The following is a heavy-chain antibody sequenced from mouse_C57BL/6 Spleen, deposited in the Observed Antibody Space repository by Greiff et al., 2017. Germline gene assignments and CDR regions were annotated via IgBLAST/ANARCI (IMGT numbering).Heavy chain of an antibody. D-gene: IGHD3-2*02. Sequence: QVQLQQPGTELVKPGASVKLSCKASGYTFTSYWMHWVRQRPGQGLEWIGNINPSNGGTNYNEKFKSKATLSVDKSSSTAYMQLSSLTSEDSAVYYSARSSGCLYAMDYWGKGTSITVSS. J-gene: IGHJ4*01. V-gene: IGHV1-53*01. CDR1: GYTFTSYW. CDR3: ARSSGCLYAMDY. CDR2: INPSNGGT.